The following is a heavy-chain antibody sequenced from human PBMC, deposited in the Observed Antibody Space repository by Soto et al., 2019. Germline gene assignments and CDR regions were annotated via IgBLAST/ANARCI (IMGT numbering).Heavy chain of an antibody. V-gene: IGHV3-23*01. Sequence: PGGSLRLSCAASGFTFSSYAMIWVRQAPGKGLEWVSAISGSGGSTYYADSVKGRFTISRDNSRDTVDLYMNALRGDDTAVYFCVKYTVTEDLGESWGQGTMVTVSS. D-gene: IGHD3-16*01. CDR2: ISGSGGST. CDR3: VKYTVTEDLGES. J-gene: IGHJ5*02. CDR1: GFTFSSYA.